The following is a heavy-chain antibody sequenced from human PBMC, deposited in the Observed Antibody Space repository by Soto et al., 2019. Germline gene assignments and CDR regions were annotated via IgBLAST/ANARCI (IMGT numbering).Heavy chain of an antibody. CDR2: SIPIQGRA. V-gene: IGHV1-69*02. CDR3: AKSLVFVDHAYMDV. J-gene: IGHJ6*03. D-gene: IGHD2-21*01. Sequence: QVQLVQSGAEVRKPGSSVKVSCEASGGSFISYIFTWVRQAPGQGLEWMGRSIPIQGRADYALKFQDRVTINAYRSKQTVYMELRSLRPEATALYYCAKSLVFVDHAYMDVWGKGTTVTVSS. CDR1: GGSFISYI.